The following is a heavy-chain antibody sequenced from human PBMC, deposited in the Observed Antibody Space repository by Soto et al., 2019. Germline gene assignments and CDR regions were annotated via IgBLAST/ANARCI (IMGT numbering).Heavy chain of an antibody. J-gene: IGHJ6*02. CDR2: ISYDGSNK. CDR1: GFTFSSYG. CDR3: AKDEAGHYYYYGMDV. V-gene: IGHV3-30*18. D-gene: IGHD6-13*01. Sequence: GGSLRLSCAASGFTFSSYGMHWVRQAPGKGLEWVAVISYDGSNKYYADSVKGRFTISRDNSKNTLYLQMNSLRAEDTAVYYCAKDEAGHYYYYGMDVWGQGTTVTVSS.